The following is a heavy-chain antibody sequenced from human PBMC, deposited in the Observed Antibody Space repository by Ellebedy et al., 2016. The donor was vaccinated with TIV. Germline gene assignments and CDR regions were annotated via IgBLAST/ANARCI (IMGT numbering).Heavy chain of an antibody. Sequence: GGSLRLXXAASGFTFSSYAMSWVRQAPGKGLEWVSAISGSGGSTYYADSVKGRFTISRDNSKNTLYLQMNSLRAEDTAVYYCAKDNNYDFWSGYWDYYYGMDVWGQGTTVTVSS. V-gene: IGHV3-23*01. J-gene: IGHJ6*02. CDR2: ISGSGGST. D-gene: IGHD3-3*01. CDR1: GFTFSSYA. CDR3: AKDNNYDFWSGYWDYYYGMDV.